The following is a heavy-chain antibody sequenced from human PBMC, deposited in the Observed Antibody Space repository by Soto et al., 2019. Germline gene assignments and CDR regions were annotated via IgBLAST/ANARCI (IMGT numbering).Heavy chain of an antibody. Sequence: QVHLVQSGAEVKKPGASMKLSCKASGYTFTSYGITWVRQAPGQGLEWMGWISAHNGNTDYAQKLQGRVIVTRDTSTSTAYMELRSLISDDTAVYYCARGRYGDYWGQGALVTVSS. V-gene: IGHV1-18*01. CDR2: ISAHNGNT. D-gene: IGHD1-1*01. CDR1: GYTFTSYG. J-gene: IGHJ4*02. CDR3: ARGRYGDY.